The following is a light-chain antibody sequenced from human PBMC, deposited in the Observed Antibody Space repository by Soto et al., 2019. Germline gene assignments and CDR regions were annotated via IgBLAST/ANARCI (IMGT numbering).Light chain of an antibody. V-gene: IGKV3-20*01. CDR2: GAS. CDR1: QSVSSSY. J-gene: IGKJ2*01. CDR3: QQFGNSPYT. Sequence: EIVLTQSPGTLSLSPGERATLSCRASQSVSSSYLAWYQQKPGQTPRLLIYGASIWATGIPDSFSGSGSGTDFTLTISTLEPEDFAVYYGQQFGNSPYTFGQGTKLDIK.